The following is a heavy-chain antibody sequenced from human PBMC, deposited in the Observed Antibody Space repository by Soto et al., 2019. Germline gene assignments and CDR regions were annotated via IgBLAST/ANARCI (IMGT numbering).Heavy chain of an antibody. CDR2: ISSSSSTI. V-gene: IGHV3-48*01. CDR3: EKDIDV. Sequence: EVQLVESVGGLVQPGGSLILSCAASGFTFSHYSMNWVRQAPGKGLEWVSYISSSSSTIYYADSVKGRFTISRDNAKNSLFLQRNSLRAEDTAVYYCEKDIDVGGQGTLVTVSS. CDR1: GFTFSHYS. D-gene: IGHD2-15*01. J-gene: IGHJ4*02.